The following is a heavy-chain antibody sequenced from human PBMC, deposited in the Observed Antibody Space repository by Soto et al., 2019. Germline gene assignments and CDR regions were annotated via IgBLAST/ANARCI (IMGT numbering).Heavy chain of an antibody. J-gene: IGHJ5*02. CDR1: GGSISSSSFH. Sequence: QLQLQESGPGLVKPSETLSLTCTVSGGSISSSSFHWGWIRQPPGKGLEWIGSIYYSGSTYYSPSLKGRVPLSVDTSKNQFSRKLSSVTAADTAVYYCARRERAAGTDWWFDPWGQGTLVTVSS. CDR2: IYYSGST. V-gene: IGHV4-39*01. CDR3: ARRERAAGTDWWFDP. D-gene: IGHD6-13*01.